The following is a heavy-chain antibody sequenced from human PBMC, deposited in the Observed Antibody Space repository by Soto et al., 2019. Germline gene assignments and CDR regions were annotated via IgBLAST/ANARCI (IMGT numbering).Heavy chain of an antibody. J-gene: IGHJ4*02. CDR2: INHSGST. CDR3: ARGPVTYYFDY. Sequence: SETLSLTCAVYGGSFSGYYWSWIRQPPGKGLEWIGEINHSGSTNYNPSLKSRVTISVDTSKNQFSLKLSSVTAADTAVYYCARGPVTYYFDYWGQGTLVTVFS. D-gene: IGHD2-21*02. CDR1: GGSFSGYY. V-gene: IGHV4-34*01.